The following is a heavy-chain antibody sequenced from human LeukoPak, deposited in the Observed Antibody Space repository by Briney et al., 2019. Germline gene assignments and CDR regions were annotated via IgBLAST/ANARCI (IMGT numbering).Heavy chain of an antibody. CDR3: ARVEGITAEEGD. V-gene: IGHV1-46*04. J-gene: IGHJ4*02. CDR2: IRPSGGTT. CDR1: GYTFTTYY. Sequence: GGSVKVSCKASGYTFTTYYIHWVRQAPGQGLEWMGLIRPSGGTTIYAQKLQGRVTMTRDTSTSTVYMELSSLRSEDTAVCYCARVEGITAEEGDWGQGTLVTVSS. D-gene: IGHD6-13*01.